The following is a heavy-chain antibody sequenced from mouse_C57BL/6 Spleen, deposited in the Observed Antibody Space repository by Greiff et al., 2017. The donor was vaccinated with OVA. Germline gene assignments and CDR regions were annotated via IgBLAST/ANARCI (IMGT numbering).Heavy chain of an antibody. D-gene: IGHD3-1*01. V-gene: IGHV1-26*01. CDR1: GYTFTDYY. CDR3: ARNGPYSFAY. CDR2: INTNNGGT. Sequence: EVQLQQSGPELVKPGASVKISCKASGYTFTDYYMNWVKQSHGKSLEWIGDINTNNGGTSYNQKFKGKDTLTVDKSSSTAYMELRSLTSEDSAVYYCARNGPYSFAYWGQGTLVTVSA. J-gene: IGHJ3*01.